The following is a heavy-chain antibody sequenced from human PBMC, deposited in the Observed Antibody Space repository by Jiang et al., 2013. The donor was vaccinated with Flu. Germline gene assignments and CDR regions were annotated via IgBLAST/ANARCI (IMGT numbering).Heavy chain of an antibody. Sequence: PGLVKPSETLSLTCTVSGYSISSGYYWGWIRQPPGKGLEWIGSIYHSGSTYYNPSLKSRVTISVDTSKNQFSLKLSSVTAADTAVYYCARYCGGDCYGVGAFDIWGQGTMVTVSS. CDR3: ARYCGGDCYGVGAFDI. V-gene: IGHV4-38-2*02. CDR1: GYSISSGYY. CDR2: IYHSGST. J-gene: IGHJ3*02. D-gene: IGHD2-21*02.